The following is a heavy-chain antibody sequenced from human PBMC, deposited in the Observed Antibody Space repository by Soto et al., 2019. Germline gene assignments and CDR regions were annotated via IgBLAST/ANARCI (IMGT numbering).Heavy chain of an antibody. CDR1: GGSISSGGYY. V-gene: IGHV4-31*03. CDR3: ARDVADCSSTSCYRRGMDV. Sequence: PSETLSLTCTVSGGSISSGGYYWSWIRQHPGKGLEWIGYIYYSGSTYYNPSLKSRVTISVDTSKNQFSLKLSSVTAADTAVYYCARDVADCSSTSCYRRGMDVWGQGTTVTVSS. D-gene: IGHD2-2*02. CDR2: IYYSGST. J-gene: IGHJ6*02.